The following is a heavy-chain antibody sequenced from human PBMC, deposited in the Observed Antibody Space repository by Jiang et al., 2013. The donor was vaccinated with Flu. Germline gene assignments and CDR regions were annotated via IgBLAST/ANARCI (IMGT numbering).Heavy chain of an antibody. CDR3: ARARAPEVAAYYFDY. CDR2: IYYSGST. V-gene: IGHV4-39*07. CDR1: DASISRSSYY. D-gene: IGHD6-13*01. Sequence: SLTCSVSDASISRSSYYGGWIRQPPGKGLEWIGIIYYSGSTYYNPSLKSRVTISVDTSKNQFSLKLSSVTAADTAVYYCARARAPEVAAYYFDYWGRGTLVTVSS. J-gene: IGHJ4*02.